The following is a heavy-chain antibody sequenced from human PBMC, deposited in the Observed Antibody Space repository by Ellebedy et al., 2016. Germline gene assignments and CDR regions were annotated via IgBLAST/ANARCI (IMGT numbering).Heavy chain of an antibody. CDR2: TSGIGAIS. J-gene: IGHJ4*02. CDR3: AKESNWNYLRNYLDS. D-gene: IGHD1-7*01. V-gene: IGHV3-23*01. CDR1: GFTFSSFA. Sequence: GGSLRLSXVASGFTFSSFAMSWVRQAPGKGLEWVSVTSGIGAISYYTDSVKGRFTISRDNSKNTLYLQMNSLRADDTAVYYCAKESNWNYLRNYLDSWGQGTPVTVSS.